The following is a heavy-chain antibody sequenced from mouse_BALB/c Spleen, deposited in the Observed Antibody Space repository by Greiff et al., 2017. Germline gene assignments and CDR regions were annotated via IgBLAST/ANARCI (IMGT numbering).Heavy chain of an antibody. D-gene: IGHD3-3*01. Sequence: QVQLQQSGPELVRPGVSVKISCKGSSYTFTDYAMHWVKQSHAKSLEWIGVISTYYGNTNYNQKFKGKATMTVDKSSSTAYIELARLTSEDSAVYYCAREGTSPAWFAYWGQGTLVTVSA. J-gene: IGHJ3*01. CDR3: AREGTSPAWFAY. CDR2: ISTYYGNT. CDR1: SYTFTDYA. V-gene: IGHV1-67*01.